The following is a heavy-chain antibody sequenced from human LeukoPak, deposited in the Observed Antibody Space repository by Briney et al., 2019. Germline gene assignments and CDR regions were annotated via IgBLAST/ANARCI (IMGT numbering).Heavy chain of an antibody. J-gene: IGHJ4*02. Sequence: SETLSLTCTVSGDSVSSSICYWGWIRQPPGKGLQWIGNMYYGGNTYYNPSLKSRVTISVDTSKNQFSLRLTSVTAADTAVYYCARDPPRGYSGYALVGGFDYWGQGTLVTVSS. CDR1: GDSVSSSICY. CDR3: ARDPPRGYSGYALVGGFDY. CDR2: MYYGGNT. V-gene: IGHV4-39*07. D-gene: IGHD5-12*01.